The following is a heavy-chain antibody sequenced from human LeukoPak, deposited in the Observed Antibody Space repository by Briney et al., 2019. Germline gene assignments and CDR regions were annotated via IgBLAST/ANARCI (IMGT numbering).Heavy chain of an antibody. V-gene: IGHV4-34*01. CDR2: INHSGST. Sequence: SETLSLTCAVYGGSFSGYYWSWIRQPPGKGLEWIGEINHSGSTNYNPSLKSRVTISVDTSKNQFSLKLSSVTAVDTAVYYCARGPCSSTSCDYFDYWGQGTLVTVSS. CDR1: GGSFSGYY. CDR3: ARGPCSSTSCDYFDY. J-gene: IGHJ4*02. D-gene: IGHD2-2*01.